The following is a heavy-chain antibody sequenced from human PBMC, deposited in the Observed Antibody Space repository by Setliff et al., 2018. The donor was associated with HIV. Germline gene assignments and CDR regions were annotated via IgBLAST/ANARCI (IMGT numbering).Heavy chain of an antibody. Sequence: ASVKVSCKASGYNFIAYYMHWVRQAPGQGLEWMGRINPVSGGTNYAPKFQGRVTMTRDTSTSTAYMDLRSLRSDDTAVYFCARENEGGAFDIWGQGTMVTVSS. D-gene: IGHD1-1*01. CDR3: ARENEGGAFDI. CDR1: GYNFIAYY. CDR2: INPVSGGT. J-gene: IGHJ3*02. V-gene: IGHV1-2*06.